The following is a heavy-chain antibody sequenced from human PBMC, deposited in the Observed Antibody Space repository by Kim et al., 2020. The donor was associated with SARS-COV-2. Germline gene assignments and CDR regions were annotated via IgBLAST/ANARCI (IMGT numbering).Heavy chain of an antibody. J-gene: IGHJ2*01. Sequence: SETLSLTCAVYGGSFSGYYWSWIRQPPGKGLEWIGEINHSGSTNYNPSLKSRVTISVDTSKNQFSLKLSSVTAADTAVYYCARGRHRRGLYSSSSGHRYFDLWGRGTLVTVSS. V-gene: IGHV4-34*01. CDR3: ARGRHRRGLYSSSSGHRYFDL. CDR1: GGSFSGYY. CDR2: INHSGST. D-gene: IGHD6-6*01.